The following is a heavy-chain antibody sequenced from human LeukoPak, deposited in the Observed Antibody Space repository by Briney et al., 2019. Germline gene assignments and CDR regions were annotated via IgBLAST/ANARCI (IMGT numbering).Heavy chain of an antibody. CDR3: ARGSRADIVVVVAATQDWDY. CDR2: INPSGGST. D-gene: IGHD2-15*01. J-gene: IGHJ4*02. Sequence: ASVKVSCKASGYTFTSYYMHWVRQAPGQGLEWMGIINPSGGSTSYAQKFQGRVTMTRDTSTSTVYMELSSLRSEDTAVYYCARGSRADIVVVVAATQDWDYWGPGTLVTVSS. V-gene: IGHV1-46*01. CDR1: GYTFTSYY.